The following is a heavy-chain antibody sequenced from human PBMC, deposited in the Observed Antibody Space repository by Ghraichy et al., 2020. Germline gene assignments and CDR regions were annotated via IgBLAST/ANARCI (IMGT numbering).Heavy chain of an antibody. CDR2: IRYDGSNK. CDR1: GFTFSSYG. D-gene: IGHD3-22*01. Sequence: GESLNISCAASGFTFSSYGMHWVRQAPGKGLEWVAFIRYDGSNKYYADSVKGRFTISRDNSKNTLYVQMNSLRAEDTAVYYCAKGLQSSEWGQGTLVTVSS. V-gene: IGHV3-30*02. J-gene: IGHJ4*02. CDR3: AKGLQSSE.